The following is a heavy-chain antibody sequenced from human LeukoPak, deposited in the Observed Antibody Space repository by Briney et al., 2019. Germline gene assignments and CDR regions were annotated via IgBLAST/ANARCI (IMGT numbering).Heavy chain of an antibody. V-gene: IGHV3-30*07. D-gene: IGHD6-13*01. J-gene: IGHJ4*02. CDR1: GFTFSSYA. CDR3: AKGNSWSTPTPSGDY. Sequence: LTGRSLRLSCAASGFTFSSYAMHWVRQAPGKGLEWVAVISYDGSNKYYADSVKGRFTISRDNSKNTLYLQMNSLRAEDTAVYYCAKGNSWSTPTPSGDYWGQGTLVTVSS. CDR2: ISYDGSNK.